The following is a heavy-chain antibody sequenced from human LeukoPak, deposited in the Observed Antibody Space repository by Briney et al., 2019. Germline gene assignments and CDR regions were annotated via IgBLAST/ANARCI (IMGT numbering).Heavy chain of an antibody. CDR1: GGTFSIYA. CDR2: INPNSGDT. V-gene: IGHV1-2*06. D-gene: IGHD2-2*01. CDR3: ARDYCSSTSCLFDY. Sequence: ASVTVSYKASGGTFSIYAISWVRQAPGQGLEWMGRINPNSGDTNYAQKFQGRFTMTRDTSIRTAYMALSRLRSDDTAVYYCARDYCSSTSCLFDYWGQGTLVTVSS. J-gene: IGHJ4*02.